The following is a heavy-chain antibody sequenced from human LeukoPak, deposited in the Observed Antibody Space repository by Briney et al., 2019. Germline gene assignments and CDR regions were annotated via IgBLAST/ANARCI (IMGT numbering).Heavy chain of an antibody. Sequence: ASVKVSCKASVYTFTGYYMHWVRQAPGQRLEWMGWINPNSGGTNYAQKFQGRVTMTRDTSISTAYMELSRLRSDDTAVYYCAREPTNYYDSSGYTWGQGTLVTVSS. V-gene: IGHV1-2*02. J-gene: IGHJ4*02. CDR3: AREPTNYYDSSGYT. CDR2: INPNSGGT. CDR1: VYTFTGYY. D-gene: IGHD3-22*01.